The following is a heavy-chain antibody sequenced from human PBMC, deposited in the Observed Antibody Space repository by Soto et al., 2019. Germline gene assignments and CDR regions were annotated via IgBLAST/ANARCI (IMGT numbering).Heavy chain of an antibody. D-gene: IGHD5-12*01. Sequence: PGGSLRLSCVASGVSFSNAWMNWVRQAPGKGLEWVGRTVSNTHGGTIAYAAPVQGRFTISRDDSKNTLYLQMDSLRAEDTAVYYCARDRNGLYSGYDSLDYWGQGTLVTVSS. J-gene: IGHJ4*02. CDR3: ARDRNGLYSGYDSLDY. CDR2: TVSNTHGGTI. CDR1: GVSFSNAW. V-gene: IGHV3-15*07.